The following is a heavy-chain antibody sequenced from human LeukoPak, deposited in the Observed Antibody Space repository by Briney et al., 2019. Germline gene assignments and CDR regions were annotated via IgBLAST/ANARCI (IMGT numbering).Heavy chain of an antibody. CDR2: INPNSGGT. D-gene: IGHD1-1*01. Sequence: ASVKVSCKASGYTFTSYAMNWVRQAPGQGLEWMGWINPNSGGTNYAQKFQGRVTMTRDTSISTAYMELSRLRSDDTAVYYCARPPRRNESPDYWGQGTLVTVSS. CDR1: GYTFTSYA. J-gene: IGHJ4*02. CDR3: ARPPRRNESPDY. V-gene: IGHV1-2*02.